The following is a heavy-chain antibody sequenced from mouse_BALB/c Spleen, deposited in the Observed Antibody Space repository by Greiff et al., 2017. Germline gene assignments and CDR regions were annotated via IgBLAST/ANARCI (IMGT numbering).Heavy chain of an antibody. J-gene: IGHJ3*01. CDR2: IYPGSGST. Sequence: LQQPGSELVRPGASVKLSCKASGYTFTSYWMHWVKQRPGQGLEWIGNIYPGSGSTNYDEKFKSKATLTVDTSSSTAYMQLSSLTSEDSAVYYCTREGLGLFAYWGQGTVVTVSA. D-gene: IGHD3-1*01. CDR3: TREGLGLFAY. V-gene: IGHV1S22*01. CDR1: GYTFTSYW.